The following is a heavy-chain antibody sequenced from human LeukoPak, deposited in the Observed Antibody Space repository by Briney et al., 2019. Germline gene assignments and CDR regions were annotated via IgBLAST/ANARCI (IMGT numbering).Heavy chain of an antibody. D-gene: IGHD6-6*01. Sequence: GASVKVSCKASGYTFTDYYMHWVRQAPGQGLEWMGWINPNSGGTNYAQKFQGRVTMTRDTSISTAYMELSRLRSDDTAVYYCARALTQSSIAATLDYWGQGTLVTVSS. V-gene: IGHV1-2*02. CDR1: GYTFTDYY. CDR2: INPNSGGT. J-gene: IGHJ4*02. CDR3: ARALTQSSIAATLDY.